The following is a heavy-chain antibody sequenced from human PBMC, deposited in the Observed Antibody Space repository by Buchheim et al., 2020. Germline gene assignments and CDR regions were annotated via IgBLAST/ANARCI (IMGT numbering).Heavy chain of an antibody. V-gene: IGHV3-30*04. J-gene: IGHJ4*02. D-gene: IGHD1-26*01. CDR3: ARDKGRYYFDY. Sequence: QVQLVESGGGVVQPGRSLRLSCAVSGFTFRSYAMHWVRQAPGKGLEWVAVVSYDGSNTYNADSAKGRFTISRDNSKNTLYLQMYSLRGEDTAVYYCARDKGRYYFDYWGQGTL. CDR2: VSYDGSNT. CDR1: GFTFRSYA.